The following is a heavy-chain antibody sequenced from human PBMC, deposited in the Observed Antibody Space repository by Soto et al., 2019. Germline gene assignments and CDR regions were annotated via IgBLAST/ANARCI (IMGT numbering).Heavy chain of an antibody. CDR2: ISHRGSA. D-gene: IGHD6-13*01. CDR3: GRGVMKNSWYIDY. Sequence: PSETLSLTCAVYGGSFSGYFWSWVRQPPGKGLEWIGEISHRGSANYSPSLKSRVTISIDTSKNQFSRKLSSVTAADTAVYCCGRGVMKNSWYIDYGGEGSLVTVSS. CDR1: GGSFSGYF. V-gene: IGHV4-34*01. J-gene: IGHJ4*02.